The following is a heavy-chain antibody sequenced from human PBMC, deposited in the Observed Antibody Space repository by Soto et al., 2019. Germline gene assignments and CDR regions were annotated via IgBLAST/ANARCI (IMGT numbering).Heavy chain of an antibody. Sequence: SETLSFTCTVSGGSISSYYWSWIRQPPGKGLEWIGYIYYSGSTNYNPSLKSRVTISVDTSKNQFSLKLSSVTAADTAVYYCARSKYEQWLPEGSVFDYWGQGTLVTVSS. D-gene: IGHD6-19*01. CDR3: ARSKYEQWLPEGSVFDY. CDR2: IYYSGST. CDR1: GGSISSYY. J-gene: IGHJ4*02. V-gene: IGHV4-59*01.